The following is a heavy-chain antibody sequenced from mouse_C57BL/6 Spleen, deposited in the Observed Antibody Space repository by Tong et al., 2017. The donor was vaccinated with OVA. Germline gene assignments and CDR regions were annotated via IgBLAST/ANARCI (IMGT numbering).Heavy chain of an antibody. D-gene: IGHD1-1*02. CDR2: ISNGGSYT. Sequence: EVQLQESGGGLVQPGGSLKLSCAASGFTFSDYYMYWVRQTPEKRLEWVAYISNGGSYTYYPDNVKGRFTISRDNAKNNLYLQMSHLKSEDTAMYYCARHGNYFDYRGQGTALTVSS. CDR1: GFTFSDYY. CDR3: ARHGNYFDY. J-gene: IGHJ2*01. V-gene: IGHV5-12*01.